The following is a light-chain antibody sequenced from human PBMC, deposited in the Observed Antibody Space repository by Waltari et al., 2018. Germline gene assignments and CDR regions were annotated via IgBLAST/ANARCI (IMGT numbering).Light chain of an antibody. Sequence: DIQMTQSPSTLSAPVGDRVTITCRASQSISNWMAWYQQKPGKAPKLLIYDASSLESGVPSRFSGSGSGTEFTLTISSLQPYDFATYYCQQYNSYSPYRTFGQGTKLEIK. V-gene: IGKV1-5*01. J-gene: IGKJ2*01. CDR3: QQYNSYSPYRT. CDR2: DAS. CDR1: QSISNW.